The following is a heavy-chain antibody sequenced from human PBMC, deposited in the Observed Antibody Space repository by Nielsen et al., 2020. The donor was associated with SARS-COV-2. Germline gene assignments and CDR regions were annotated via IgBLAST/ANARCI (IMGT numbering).Heavy chain of an antibody. CDR3: ARALREYSSSSVPRNYYYYYMDV. V-gene: IGHV3-21*01. CDR2: ISSSSSYI. CDR1: GFTFSSYS. Sequence: LSLTCAASGFTFSSYSMNWVRQAPGKGLEWVSSISSSSSYIYYADSVKGRFTISRDNAKNSLYLQMSSLRAEDTAVYYCARALREYSSSSVPRNYYYYYMDVWGKGTTVTVSS. D-gene: IGHD6-6*01. J-gene: IGHJ6*03.